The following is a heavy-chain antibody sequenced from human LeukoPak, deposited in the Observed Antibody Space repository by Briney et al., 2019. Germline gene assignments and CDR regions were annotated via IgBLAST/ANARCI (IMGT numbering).Heavy chain of an antibody. J-gene: IGHJ4*02. Sequence: QAGGSLRLSCAASGFTFSSYEMNWVRQAPGKGLEWVSYISSSGGTRYYADSVKGRFTISRDNAKNSLFLQMTSLRPEDTAVYSCVRDQGSGWYVPTAIDYWGQGTLVTVSS. D-gene: IGHD6-19*01. CDR3: VRDQGSGWYVPTAIDY. V-gene: IGHV3-48*03. CDR1: GFTFSSYE. CDR2: ISSSGGTR.